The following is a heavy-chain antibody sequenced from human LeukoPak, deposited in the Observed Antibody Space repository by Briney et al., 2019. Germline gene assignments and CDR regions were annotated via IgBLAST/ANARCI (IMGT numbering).Heavy chain of an antibody. CDR2: ISGSGGST. CDR3: AKAPARHYYDSSGASFDY. CDR1: GFTFSSYA. Sequence: GGSLRLSCAASGFTFSSYAMSWVRQAPGKGLEWVSAISGSGGSTYYADSVKGRFTISRDNSKNTLYLQMNSLRAEDTAVYYCAKAPARHYYDSSGASFDYWGQGTLVTVSS. V-gene: IGHV3-23*01. D-gene: IGHD3-22*01. J-gene: IGHJ4*02.